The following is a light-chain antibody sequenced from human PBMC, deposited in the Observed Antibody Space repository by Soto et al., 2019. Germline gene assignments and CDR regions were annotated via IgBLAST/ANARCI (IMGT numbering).Light chain of an antibody. J-gene: IGLJ2*01. CDR1: SSDVGFYNL. CDR2: EGS. Sequence: QSALTQTASVSGSPGQSITISCTGTSSDVGFYNLVSWFQQHPGKAPKLMIYEGSKRPSGISDRFSGSKSGNTAFLTISGLQAEDESDYYCCSFAGPRGLIFGGGTKLTVL. CDR3: CSFAGPRGLI. V-gene: IGLV2-23*01.